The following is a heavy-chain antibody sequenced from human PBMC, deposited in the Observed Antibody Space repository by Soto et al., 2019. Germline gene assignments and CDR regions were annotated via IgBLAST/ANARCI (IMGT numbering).Heavy chain of an antibody. CDR3: ARDDEYSGNGMDV. J-gene: IGHJ6*02. V-gene: IGHV3-33*01. Sequence: QVQLVESGGGVVQPGRSLRLSCAASGFTFSNYGMHWVRQAPGKGLEWVAVILNDGSNRYHADSVKDRFTMSRNNSKNTLHLQMNRLRAEDTAVYYCARDDEYSGNGMDVWGQGTTVSVS. D-gene: IGHD3-10*01. CDR2: ILNDGSNR. CDR1: GFTFSNYG.